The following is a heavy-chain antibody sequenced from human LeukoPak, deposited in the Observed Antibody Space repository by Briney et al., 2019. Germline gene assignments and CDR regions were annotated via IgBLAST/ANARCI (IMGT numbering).Heavy chain of an antibody. CDR3: ARLQQNRDGYCYFDY. D-gene: IGHD5-24*01. J-gene: IGHJ4*02. CDR2: IYPGDSDT. V-gene: IGHV5-51*01. CDR1: GYSFTSYW. Sequence: GESLQISCQGSGYSFTSYWIGWVRQMPGKGLEWMGIIYPGDSDTRYSPSFQGQVTISADKSISTAYLQWSSLKASDTAMYYCARLQQNRDGYCYFDYWGQGTLVTVSS.